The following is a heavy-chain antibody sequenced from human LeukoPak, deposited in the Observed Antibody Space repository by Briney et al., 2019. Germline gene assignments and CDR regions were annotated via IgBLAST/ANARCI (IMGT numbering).Heavy chain of an antibody. V-gene: IGHV3-30*18. CDR1: GFTFSSYG. Sequence: GRSLRLSCAASGFTFSSYGMHWVRQAPGKGLEWVAVISYDGSNKYYADSVKGRFTISRDNSKNTLYLQVNSLRAEDTAVYYCAKPYGDYFAGAFDIWGQGTMVTVSS. D-gene: IGHD4-17*01. CDR2: ISYDGSNK. J-gene: IGHJ3*02. CDR3: AKPYGDYFAGAFDI.